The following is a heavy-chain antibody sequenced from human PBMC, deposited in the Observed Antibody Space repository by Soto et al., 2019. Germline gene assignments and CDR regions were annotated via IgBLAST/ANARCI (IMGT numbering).Heavy chain of an antibody. J-gene: IGHJ3*02. Sequence: QVQLQQWGAGLLKPSETLSLTCAVYGGSVNSGNYYWSWIRQPPGKGLEWIGEMSHSGGTHFNPSLKSRVTISVDTYKNQFSLKMRSVTAADTALYYCARVERGTATTVVDAFDIWGPGTLVTVSS. D-gene: IGHD1-1*01. V-gene: IGHV4-34*01. CDR3: ARVERGTATTVVDAFDI. CDR1: GGSVNSGNYY. CDR2: MSHSGGT.